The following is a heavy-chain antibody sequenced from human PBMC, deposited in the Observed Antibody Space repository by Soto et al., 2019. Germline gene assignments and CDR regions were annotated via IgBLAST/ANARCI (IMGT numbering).Heavy chain of an antibody. J-gene: IGHJ4*02. D-gene: IGHD3-22*01. CDR3: VNDSALLEASWFFDY. CDR1: VFTFSSYA. CDR2: ISSNGGST. Sequence: PGGSLRLSCSRSVFTFSSYAMQLVRQARGKGLEYVSAISSNGGSTYYADSVKGRFTISRDNSKNTLYLQMSSLRAEDTAVYYCVNDSALLEASWFFDYWGKGT. V-gene: IGHV3-64D*06.